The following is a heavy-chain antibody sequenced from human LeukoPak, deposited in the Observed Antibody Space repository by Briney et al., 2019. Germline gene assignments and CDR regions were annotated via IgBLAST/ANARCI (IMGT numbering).Heavy chain of an antibody. CDR3: AKSNFWSGYYTGNDY. CDR2: ISGSGGST. J-gene: IGHJ4*02. CDR1: GFTFSSYA. D-gene: IGHD3-3*01. V-gene: IGHV3-23*01. Sequence: GGSLRLSCAASGFTFSSYAMSWVRQAPGKGLEWVSAISGSGGSTYYADSVKGRFIISRDNSKNTLYLQMNSLRAEDTAVYYCAKSNFWSGYYTGNDYWGQGTLVTVSS.